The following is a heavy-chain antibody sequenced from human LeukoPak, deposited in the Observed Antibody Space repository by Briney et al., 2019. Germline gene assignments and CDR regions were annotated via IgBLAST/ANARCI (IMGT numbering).Heavy chain of an antibody. CDR1: GGSISSYY. Sequence: SETLSLTCTVSGGSISSYYWSWIRQPPGKGLEWIGEINHSGSTNYNPSLKSRVTISVDTSNNQFSLKVNSVTAADTAVYYCARDAGHQLSRRNYYAMDVWGQGTTVTVSS. CDR2: INHSGST. CDR3: ARDAGHQLSRRNYYAMDV. D-gene: IGHD1-1*01. V-gene: IGHV4-59*12. J-gene: IGHJ6*02.